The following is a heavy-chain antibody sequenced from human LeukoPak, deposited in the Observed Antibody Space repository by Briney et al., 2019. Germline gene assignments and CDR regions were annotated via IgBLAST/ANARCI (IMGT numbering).Heavy chain of an antibody. V-gene: IGHV1-2*02. CDR3: ASMIATVDTAMVDFVY. CDR1: GYTFTGYY. J-gene: IGHJ4*02. D-gene: IGHD5-18*01. Sequence: ASVKVSCKASGYTFTGYYMHWVRQAPGQGLEWMGWINPNSGGTNYAQKFQGRVTMTRDTSISTAYMELSRLRSDDTAVYYCASMIATVDTAMVDFVYWGQGTLVTVSS. CDR2: INPNSGGT.